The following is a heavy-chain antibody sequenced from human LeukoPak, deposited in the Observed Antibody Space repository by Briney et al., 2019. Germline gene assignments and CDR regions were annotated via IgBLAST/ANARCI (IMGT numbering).Heavy chain of an antibody. CDR3: ARDFYSGTLTFDY. D-gene: IGHD1-26*01. J-gene: IGHJ4*02. V-gene: IGHV4-59*01. Sequence: SETLPLTCTVSGGSISNYYWSWIRQPPGKGLEWIAYIYYSGSTNYNPSLKSRVTISLDTSINQFSLKLSSVTAADTAVYYCARDFYSGTLTFDYWGQGTLVTVSS. CDR1: GGSISNYY. CDR2: IYYSGST.